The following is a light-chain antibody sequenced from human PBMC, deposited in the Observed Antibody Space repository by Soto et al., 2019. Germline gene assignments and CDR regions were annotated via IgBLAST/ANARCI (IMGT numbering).Light chain of an antibody. Sequence: EIVLTQSPGTLSLSPGERATLSCRATQSVGSSYLAWYQQKLGQAPRLLIYGASNRATGIPDRFSGSRSGTDFTLTISRLEPEDFAVYYCQQYSTSPGTFGQGTKVDIK. CDR2: GAS. CDR1: QSVGSSY. CDR3: QQYSTSPGT. V-gene: IGKV3-20*01. J-gene: IGKJ1*01.